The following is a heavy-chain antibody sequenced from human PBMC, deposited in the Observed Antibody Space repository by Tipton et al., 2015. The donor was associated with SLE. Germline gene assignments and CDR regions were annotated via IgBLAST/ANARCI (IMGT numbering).Heavy chain of an antibody. CDR1: GGSFSGYY. CDR3: EGSVAGTDY. Sequence: TLSLTCAVYGGSFSGYYWSWIRQPPGKGLEWIGEIYHSGSTNYNPSLKSRVTISVDTSKNQFSLKLSSVTAADTAVYYCEGSVAGTDYWGQGTMVTVSS. J-gene: IGHJ4*02. CDR2: IYHSGST. D-gene: IGHD6-19*01. V-gene: IGHV4-34*01.